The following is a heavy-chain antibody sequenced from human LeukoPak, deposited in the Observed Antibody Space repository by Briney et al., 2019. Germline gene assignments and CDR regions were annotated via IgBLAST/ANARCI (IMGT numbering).Heavy chain of an antibody. CDR3: ARDKSRGRGDFDY. CDR1: GASISSYY. V-gene: IGHV4-59*01. Sequence: ASVTLSLTCTVSGASISSYYWSWIRQPPGKGLEWIGYIYYRGSTNYNPSLKSRVTISVDTSKNQFSLKLSSVTAADTAVYYCARDKSRGRGDFDYWGQGTLVTVSS. CDR2: IYYRGST. D-gene: IGHD5-24*01. J-gene: IGHJ4*02.